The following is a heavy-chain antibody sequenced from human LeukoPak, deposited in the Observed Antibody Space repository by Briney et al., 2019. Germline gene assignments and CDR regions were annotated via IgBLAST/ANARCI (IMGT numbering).Heavy chain of an antibody. CDR2: INPSGGST. D-gene: IGHD1-26*01. V-gene: IGHV1-46*01. CDR1: GYTFTSYY. J-gene: IGHJ4*02. Sequence: ASVKVSCKASGYTFTSYYMHWVRQAPGQGLEWMGIINPSGGSTSYAQKFQGRVTMTRDTSTSTVYMELSSLRSEDTAVYYCARDLGGATEESYFDYWGQGTLVTFSS. CDR3: ARDLGGATEESYFDY.